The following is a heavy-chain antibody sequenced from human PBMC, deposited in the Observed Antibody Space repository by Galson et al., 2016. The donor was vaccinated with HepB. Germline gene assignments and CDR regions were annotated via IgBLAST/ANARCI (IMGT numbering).Heavy chain of an antibody. Sequence: SETLSLTCAVSGNSISSHNWWGWIRQAPGKGLEWIGFIYYTGGTYDNPSLRRRLTMSVDTSKNQFSLKLSSVTAAGTAVYYCARYSSGYRPNFDYWGQGTLVTVSS. CDR3: ARYSSGYRPNFDY. D-gene: IGHD3-22*01. CDR1: GNSISSHNW. J-gene: IGHJ4*02. V-gene: IGHV4-28*01. CDR2: IYYTGGT.